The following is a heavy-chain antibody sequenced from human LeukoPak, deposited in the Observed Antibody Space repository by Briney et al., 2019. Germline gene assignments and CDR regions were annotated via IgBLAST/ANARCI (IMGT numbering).Heavy chain of an antibody. CDR3: ARDYCSSFSCQDY. CDR2: IWYDGSNQ. CDR1: GFPFSSYG. Sequence: SGGSLRLSCAASGFPFSSYGMHWVRQAPGKGLEWVEIIWYDGSNQYYADSVKGRFTISRDNSKNTLYLQMNSLRAGDTAVYYCARDYCSSFSCQDYWGQGTLVTVSS. V-gene: IGHV3-33*01. J-gene: IGHJ4*02. D-gene: IGHD2-2*01.